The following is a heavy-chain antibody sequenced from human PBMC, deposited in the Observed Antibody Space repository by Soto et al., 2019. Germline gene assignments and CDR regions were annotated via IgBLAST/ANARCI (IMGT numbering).Heavy chain of an antibody. J-gene: IGHJ4*02. D-gene: IGHD3-22*01. Sequence: SETLSLTCTVSGGSISRSDYYWSWIRQHPGKGLEWIGYIYYSGSTYYNPSLKSRVTMSVDTSKNQFSLKLSSLTAADTAVYYCARSDSRGWPFLVDSWGQGILVTVSS. CDR3: ARSDSRGWPFLVDS. CDR2: IYYSGST. V-gene: IGHV4-31*03. CDR1: GGSISRSDYY.